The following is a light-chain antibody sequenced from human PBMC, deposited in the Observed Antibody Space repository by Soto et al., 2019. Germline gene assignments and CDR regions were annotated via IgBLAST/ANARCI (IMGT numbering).Light chain of an antibody. CDR3: CSFTTGTTYV. CDR1: SSDVGGYNS. V-gene: IGLV2-14*01. Sequence: QSALTQPASVSGSPGQSITISCTGTSSDVGGYNSVSWYQQHPGKAPKLIIYEVTHRPSGVSNRFSGSQSANTASLTISGLQAEDEDDYYCCSFTTGTTYVFGTGTKVTVL. CDR2: EVT. J-gene: IGLJ1*01.